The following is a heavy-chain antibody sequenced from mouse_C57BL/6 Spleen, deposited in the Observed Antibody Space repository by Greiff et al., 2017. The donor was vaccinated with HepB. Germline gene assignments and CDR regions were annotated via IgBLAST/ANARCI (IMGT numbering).Heavy chain of an antibody. CDR2: ISDGGSYT. D-gene: IGHD1-3*01. CDR1: GFTFSSYA. J-gene: IGHJ2*01. Sequence: EVQRVESGGGLVKPGGSLKLSCAASGFTFSSYAMSWVRQTPEKRLEWVATISDGGSYTYYPDNVKGRFTISRDNAKNNLYLQMSHLKSEDTAMYYCARRKYLDYWGQGTTLTVSS. CDR3: ARRKYLDY. V-gene: IGHV5-4*01.